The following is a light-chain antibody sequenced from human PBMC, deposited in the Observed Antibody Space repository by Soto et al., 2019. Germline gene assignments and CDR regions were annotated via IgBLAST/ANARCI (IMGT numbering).Light chain of an antibody. Sequence: DIQRTQSPSSLSASVGGRVTMACRASQGISNYLAWYQQKPGKVPKLLIYAASTLQSGVPSRFSGSGSGTEFTLTISSLQSEDFAVYYCQQFNNWPGTFGQGTKVDI. CDR1: QGISNY. CDR3: QQFNNWPGT. CDR2: AAS. J-gene: IGKJ1*01. V-gene: IGKV1-27*01.